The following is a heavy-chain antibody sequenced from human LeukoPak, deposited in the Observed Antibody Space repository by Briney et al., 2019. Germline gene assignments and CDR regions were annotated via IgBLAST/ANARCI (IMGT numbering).Heavy chain of an antibody. CDR3: ARHPPDGSSGYPTQIDY. CDR1: GYSFTSYW. D-gene: IGHD3-22*01. V-gene: IGHV5-51*01. J-gene: IGHJ4*02. Sequence: GESLKISCKGSGYSFTSYWIGWVRQMPGKGLEWMGIIYPGDSDTRYSPSFQGQVTISADKSISTAYLQWSSLEASDTAMYYCARHPPDGSSGYPTQIDYWGQGTLVTVSS. CDR2: IYPGDSDT.